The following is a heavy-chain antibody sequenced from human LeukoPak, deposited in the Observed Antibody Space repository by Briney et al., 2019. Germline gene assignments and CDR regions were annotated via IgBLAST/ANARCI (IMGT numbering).Heavy chain of an antibody. J-gene: IGHJ4*02. CDR1: GGTFSIYA. CDR3: ALTTVTTFDY. Sequence: EASVTVSCKASGGTFSIYAISWVRQAPGQGVEWMGGIIPIFGTANYAQKFQGRVTITTDESTSTAYMELSSLRSENTAVYYCALTTVTTFDYWGQGTLVTVSS. CDR2: IIPIFGTA. D-gene: IGHD4-11*01. V-gene: IGHV1-69*05.